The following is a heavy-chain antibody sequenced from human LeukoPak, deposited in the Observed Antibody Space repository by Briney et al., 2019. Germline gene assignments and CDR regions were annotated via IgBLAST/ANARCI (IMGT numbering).Heavy chain of an antibody. J-gene: IGHJ4*02. V-gene: IGHV3-74*01. CDR2: ITSDGSST. CDR1: GFTFSSYW. Sequence: GGSLRLSCAASGFTFSSYWMHWVRQAPGKGLVWVSRITSDGSSTSYADSVKGRFTISRDNSKNTLYLQMSSLRAEDTAVYYCARGRCSSTSCHVDYWGQGTLVTVSS. CDR3: ARGRCSSTSCHVDY. D-gene: IGHD2-2*01.